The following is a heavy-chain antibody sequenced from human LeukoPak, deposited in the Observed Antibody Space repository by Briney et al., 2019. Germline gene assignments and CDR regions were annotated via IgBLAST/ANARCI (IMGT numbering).Heavy chain of an antibody. V-gene: IGHV3-7*03. Sequence: PGGSLRLSCAASGFTSSRHWMTWVRQAPGKGLEWVANIKHDGSEKNYVDSVKGRFTISRDNAKNSLYLQMNSLRAEDTAVYYCATPLDYYDRSDSHQGGDWGQGTLVTFSS. J-gene: IGHJ4*02. CDR1: GFTSSRHW. D-gene: IGHD3-22*01. CDR3: ATPLDYYDRSDSHQGGD. CDR2: IKHDGSEK.